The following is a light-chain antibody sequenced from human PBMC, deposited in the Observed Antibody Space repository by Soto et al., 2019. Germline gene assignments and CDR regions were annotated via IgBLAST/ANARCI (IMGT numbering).Light chain of an antibody. J-gene: IGKJ2*01. CDR2: WAS. CDR1: QRVLYSSNSKIY. CDR3: QQYYSPPYT. V-gene: IGKV4-1*01. Sequence: DIVMTQSPDSLPVSLGERATINCKSSQRVLYSSNSKIYLAWYQQKPGQPPKLLIYWASTRASGVPDRFSGSGSGTDSALTSSSRQADDVAVYYCQQYYSPPYTFGQGNKVEIK.